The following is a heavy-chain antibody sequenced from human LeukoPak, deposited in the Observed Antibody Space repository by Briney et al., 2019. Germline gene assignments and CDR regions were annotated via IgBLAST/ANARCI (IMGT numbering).Heavy chain of an antibody. J-gene: IGHJ4*02. CDR3: ARVPAATDY. D-gene: IGHD2-2*01. CDR2: ISSSSSTI. V-gene: IGHV3-48*01. CDR1: GFTFSSYS. Sequence: GGSLRLSCAASGFTFSSYSMNWVRQAPEKGLEWVSYISSSSSTIYYADSVKGRFTISRDNAKNSLYLHMNSLRAEDTAVYYCARVPAATDYWGQGTLVTVSS.